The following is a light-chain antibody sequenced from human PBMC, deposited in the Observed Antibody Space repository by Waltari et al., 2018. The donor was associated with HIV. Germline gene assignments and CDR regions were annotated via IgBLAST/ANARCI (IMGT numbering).Light chain of an antibody. CDR2: RNK. CDR3: AAWDDSLSGWV. J-gene: IGLJ3*02. Sequence: QSVLTQPPSASGTPGQRVTISCSGSSSNIGSNYVYWYQQLPGTTPKLLIYRNKQRPSGGPDRFSGSKSGTSASLAISGLRSEDEADYYCAAWDDSLSGWVFGGGTKLTVL. V-gene: IGLV1-47*01. CDR1: SSNIGSNY.